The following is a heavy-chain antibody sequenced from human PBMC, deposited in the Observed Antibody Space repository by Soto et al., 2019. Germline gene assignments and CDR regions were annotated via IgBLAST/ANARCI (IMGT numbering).Heavy chain of an antibody. J-gene: IGHJ4*02. Sequence: EVQLLESGGALVQPGGSLRLSCVASGFTFGNYGMSWVRQAPGKGLEWVSGIRGNGETTYYADSVKGRFTISRDNYKNTLYLEMNSQRAVDTAVYYCVKGQGITIGQFGHWGQGTLVTVSS. CDR1: GFTFGNYG. CDR2: IRGNGETT. V-gene: IGHV3-23*01. CDR3: VKGQGITIGQFGH. D-gene: IGHD3-3*01.